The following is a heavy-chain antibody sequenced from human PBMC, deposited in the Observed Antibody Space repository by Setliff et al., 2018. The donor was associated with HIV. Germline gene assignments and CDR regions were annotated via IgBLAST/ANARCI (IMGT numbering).Heavy chain of an antibody. D-gene: IGHD2-8*01. CDR1: GGSFSDYY. J-gene: IGHJ3*02. Sequence: KPSETLSLTCAVYGGSFSDYYWTWIRQPPGKGLEWIGEINHGGSTNYNPSLRSRVTISIDTSKNQFSLKVNSVTAADTAVYYCARVALSVTRTSRRAFDIWGPGTMVTVSS. V-gene: IGHV4-34*01. CDR3: ARVALSVTRTSRRAFDI. CDR2: INHGGST.